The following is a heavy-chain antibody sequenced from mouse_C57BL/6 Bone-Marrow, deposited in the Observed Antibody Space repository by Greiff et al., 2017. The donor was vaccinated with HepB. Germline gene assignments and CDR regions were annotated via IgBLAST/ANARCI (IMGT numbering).Heavy chain of an antibody. D-gene: IGHD2-1*01. CDR2: IHPNSGST. CDR3: ARSGGNYGLPFDY. CDR1: GYTFTSYW. Sequence: QVQLQQPGAELVKPGASVKLSCKASGYTFTSYWMHWVKQRPGQGLEWIGMIHPNSGSTNYNEKFKSKATLTVDKSSSTAYMQLSSLTSEDSAVYYCARSGGNYGLPFDYWGQGTTLTVSS. J-gene: IGHJ2*01. V-gene: IGHV1-64*01.